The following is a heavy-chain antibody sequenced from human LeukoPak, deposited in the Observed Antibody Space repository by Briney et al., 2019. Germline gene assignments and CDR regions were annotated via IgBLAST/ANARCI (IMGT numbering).Heavy chain of an antibody. Sequence: PSETLSLTCTVSGGSINSGGSYWSWIRQHPGKGLEWIGCIYYSWSSYYNPSLRSRVTLSLDTSKNQFSLKLSSVTAADTAVYYCARDNGDYRSIYYYMDVWGKGTTVTVSS. D-gene: IGHD4-11*01. CDR2: IYYSWSS. J-gene: IGHJ6*03. CDR1: GGSINSGGSY. V-gene: IGHV4-31*03. CDR3: ARDNGDYRSIYYYMDV.